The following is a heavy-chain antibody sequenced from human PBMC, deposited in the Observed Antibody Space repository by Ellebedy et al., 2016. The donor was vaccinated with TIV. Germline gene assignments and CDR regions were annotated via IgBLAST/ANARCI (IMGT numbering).Heavy chain of an antibody. Sequence: LRLSXTVSGDSINNNDYYWSWIRQPAGKGPEWIGRIYSSGNTNYNPSLRSRVTMSLDTSKNQISLKVSSVTAADTAVYYCATVGLGVAGSIDYWGQGTPVTVSS. V-gene: IGHV4-61*02. CDR3: ATVGLGVAGSIDY. D-gene: IGHD6-19*01. CDR1: GDSINNNDYY. J-gene: IGHJ4*02. CDR2: IYSSGNT.